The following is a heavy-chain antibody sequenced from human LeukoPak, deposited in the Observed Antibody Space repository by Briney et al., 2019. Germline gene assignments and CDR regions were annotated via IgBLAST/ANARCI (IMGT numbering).Heavy chain of an antibody. V-gene: IGHV4-61*01. J-gene: IGHJ3*02. CDR3: ARDVSGSSTFDAFDI. CDR1: GGSVSSGSYY. D-gene: IGHD1-26*01. Sequence: SETLSLTCTVSGGSVSSGSYYWSWIRQPPGKGLEWIGYIYYSGSTNYNPSLKSRVTISVDTSKNQFSLKLSSVTAADTAVYYCARDVSGSSTFDAFDIWGQGTMVTVSS. CDR2: IYYSGST.